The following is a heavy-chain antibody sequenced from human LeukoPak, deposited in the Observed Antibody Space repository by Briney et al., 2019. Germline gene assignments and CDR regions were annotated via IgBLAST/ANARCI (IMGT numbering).Heavy chain of an antibody. CDR2: MNPDRGHA. CDR1: GYAFNGHD. J-gene: IGHJ4*02. V-gene: IGHV1-8*01. Sequence: ASVNVSCKASGYAFNGHDIYWVRQAPGQGLQWMGWMNPDRGHAGYAQNLQGRVTMTRNTTTNTAFMELTNLRSEDTAVYYCARVAGSAGYGGYVPALNTWGQGTLVTVSS. CDR3: ARVAGSAGYGGYVPALNT. D-gene: IGHD5-12*01.